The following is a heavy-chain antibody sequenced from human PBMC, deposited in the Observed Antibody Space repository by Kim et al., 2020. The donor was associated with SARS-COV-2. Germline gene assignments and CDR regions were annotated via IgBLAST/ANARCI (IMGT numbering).Heavy chain of an antibody. V-gene: IGHV4-39*01. CDR3: ARLGGSIAAAGTGWFDP. Sequence: LKSRVTISVDTSKNQFSLKLSSVTAADTAVYYCARLGGSIAAAGTGWFDPWGQGTLVTVSS. J-gene: IGHJ5*02. D-gene: IGHD6-13*01.